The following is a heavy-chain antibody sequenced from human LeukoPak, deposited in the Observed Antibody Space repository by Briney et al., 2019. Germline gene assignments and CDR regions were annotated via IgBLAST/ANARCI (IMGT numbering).Heavy chain of an antibody. CDR1: GGSFSGYY. Sequence: SETLSLTCAVYGGSFSGYYWTWIRQPPGKGLEWIGEINHSGNIDYNPSLKSRLTISVDTSKNQFSLKLSSMTAADTAVYYCARGRRWWGQGALVTVSS. V-gene: IGHV4-34*01. CDR2: INHSGNI. CDR3: ARGRRW. D-gene: IGHD5-24*01. J-gene: IGHJ4*02.